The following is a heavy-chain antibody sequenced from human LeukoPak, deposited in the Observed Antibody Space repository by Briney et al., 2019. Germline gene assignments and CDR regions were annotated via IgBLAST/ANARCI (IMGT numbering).Heavy chain of an antibody. J-gene: IGHJ4*02. CDR1: GFTSSTYS. Sequence: QSGGSLRLSCAASGFTSSTYSMNWVRQAPGKGLEWVSFIDSSSRTTFYADSVKGRFTISRDNAKNSLFLQMNSLRAEDTAVYYCARRVPSQVITDYFDYWGQGTLVTVSS. CDR3: ARRVPSQVITDYFDY. CDR2: IDSSSRTT. D-gene: IGHD1-1*01. V-gene: IGHV3-48*04.